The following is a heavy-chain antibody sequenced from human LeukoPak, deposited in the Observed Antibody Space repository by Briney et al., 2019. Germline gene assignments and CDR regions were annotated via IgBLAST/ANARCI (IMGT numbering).Heavy chain of an antibody. CDR3: ARGFHYDSSGYYYFY. CDR1: GGTFSSYA. V-gene: IGHV1-69*05. Sequence: SVKVSCKASGGTFSSYAISWVRQAPGQGLEWMGGIIPLFGTANYAQKFQGRLTITTDESTSTAYMELSSLRSEDTAVYYCARGFHYDSSGYYYFYWGQGTLLTVSS. J-gene: IGHJ4*02. CDR2: IIPLFGTA. D-gene: IGHD3-22*01.